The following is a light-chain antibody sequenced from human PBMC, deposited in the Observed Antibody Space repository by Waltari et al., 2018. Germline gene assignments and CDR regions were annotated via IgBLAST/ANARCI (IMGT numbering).Light chain of an antibody. Sequence: QSVLTQTPSASGTPGQRVTISCSGSSFNIGSHTVNWYQQLPGTAPKLIMFGNNTRPSGVPGRFAGSKSGTAASLAISGLQAEDEADYYCGVWDDSLNGVVFGGGTKLTVL. J-gene: IGLJ2*01. V-gene: IGLV1-44*01. CDR3: GVWDDSLNGVV. CDR1: SFNIGSHT. CDR2: GNN.